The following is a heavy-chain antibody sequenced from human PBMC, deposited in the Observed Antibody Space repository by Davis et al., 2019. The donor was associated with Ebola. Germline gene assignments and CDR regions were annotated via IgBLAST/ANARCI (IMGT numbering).Heavy chain of an antibody. Sequence: SVKVSCKASGGTFSSYAISWVRQAPGQGLEWVGGIIPIFGTANYAQKFQGRVTITADESTSTAYMELSSLRSEDTAVYYCARGVSDDYGDYGGYYWGQGTLVTVSS. J-gene: IGHJ4*02. CDR3: ARGVSDDYGDYGGYY. CDR2: IIPIFGTA. V-gene: IGHV1-69*13. CDR1: GGTFSSYA. D-gene: IGHD4-17*01.